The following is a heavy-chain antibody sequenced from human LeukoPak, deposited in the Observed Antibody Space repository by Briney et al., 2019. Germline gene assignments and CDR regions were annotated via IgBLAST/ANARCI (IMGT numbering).Heavy chain of an antibody. CDR2: IKQDGSEK. Sequence: GGSLRLSCAASGFTFSSYWMSWVRQAPGKGLEWVANIKQDGSEKYYVDSVKGRFTISRDNAKNSLYLQMNSLRAEDTAVYYCAREDYYGSGSYYRNYYYYYGMDVWGQGTTVTVSS. V-gene: IGHV3-7*01. J-gene: IGHJ6*02. CDR1: GFTFSSYW. D-gene: IGHD3-10*01. CDR3: AREDYYGSGSYYRNYYYYYGMDV.